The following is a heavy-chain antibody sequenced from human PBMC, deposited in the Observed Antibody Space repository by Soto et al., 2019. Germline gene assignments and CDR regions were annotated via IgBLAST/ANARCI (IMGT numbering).Heavy chain of an antibody. CDR3: ARGRGGSFLYFDY. Sequence: QVQLQESGPGLVKPSQTLSLTCTVSGGSISRGGYYWSWIRQHPGKGLEWIGYIYYSGSTYYNPSLKSRVTISVDTSKNQFSLKLSSVTAADTAVYYCARGRGGSFLYFDYWGQGTLVTVSS. CDR1: GGSISRGGYY. V-gene: IGHV4-31*03. CDR2: IYYSGST. J-gene: IGHJ4*02. D-gene: IGHD3-10*01.